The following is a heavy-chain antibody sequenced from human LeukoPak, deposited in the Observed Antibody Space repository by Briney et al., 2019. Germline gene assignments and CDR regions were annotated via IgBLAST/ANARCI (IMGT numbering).Heavy chain of an antibody. Sequence: GGSLRLSYAASGFPFSSYAMIWVRQAPGKGLEWVSAISGSGGSTYYADSVKGRFTISRDNSKNTLYQQMNSLRAEDTAVYYCAQNRGYMDVWGKGTTVTVSS. V-gene: IGHV3-23*01. D-gene: IGHD3-10*01. CDR1: GFPFSSYA. CDR2: ISGSGGST. CDR3: AQNRGYMDV. J-gene: IGHJ6*03.